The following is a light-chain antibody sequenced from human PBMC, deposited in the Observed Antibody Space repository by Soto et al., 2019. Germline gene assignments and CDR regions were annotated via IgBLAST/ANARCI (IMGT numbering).Light chain of an antibody. J-gene: IGKJ2*01. Sequence: DIQMTQSPSTLSASVGDRVTITCRASQSINSYLAWYQQKPGKAPKVLIYKASSLKSGVTSRFKWGGSGQAFVLTISSMQPDEQATDYYHQYNNCPSALGQGNKVEI. CDR2: KAS. CDR3: HQYNNCPSA. V-gene: IGKV1-5*03. CDR1: QSINSY.